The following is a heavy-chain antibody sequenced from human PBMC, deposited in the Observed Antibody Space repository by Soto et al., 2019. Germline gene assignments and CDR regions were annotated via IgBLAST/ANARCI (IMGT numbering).Heavy chain of an antibody. J-gene: IGHJ4*02. CDR2: ISAYNGNT. CDR3: ARALKARDYGDYLGN. D-gene: IGHD4-17*01. V-gene: IGHV1-18*01. CDR1: GYTFTSYG. Sequence: QVQLVQSGAEVKKPGASVKVSCKASGYTFTSYGISWVRQAPGQGLEWMGWISAYNGNTNYAQKRQGRVSRTTDTSTSPAYMELRSRRSHDTALYECARALKARDYGDYLGNWGQGSLVTVS.